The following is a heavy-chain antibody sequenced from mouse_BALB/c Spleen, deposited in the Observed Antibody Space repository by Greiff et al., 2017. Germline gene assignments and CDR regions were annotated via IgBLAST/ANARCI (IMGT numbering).Heavy chain of an antibody. CDR1: GYTFTDYN. Sequence: EVQLVESGPELVKPGASVKIPCKASGYTFTDYNMDWVKQSHGKSLEWIGDINPNNGGTIYNQKFKGKATLTVDKSSSTAYMELRSLTSEDTAVYYCARGGTWYFDYWGQGTTLTVSS. J-gene: IGHJ2*01. D-gene: IGHD3-3*01. CDR2: INPNNGGT. CDR3: ARGGTWYFDY. V-gene: IGHV1-18*01.